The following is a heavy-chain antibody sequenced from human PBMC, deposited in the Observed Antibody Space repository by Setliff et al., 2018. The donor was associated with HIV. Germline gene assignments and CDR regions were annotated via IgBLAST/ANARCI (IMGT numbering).Heavy chain of an antibody. Sequence: LSLTCTVSGASISSGSFYWSWIRQPAGKGLEWIGRMYLTGSTNYNPSLKSRVIMAVDTSKNQFSLKLSSVTAADTAVYYCARDGWDVDTAMVGLWGQGTMVTVSS. D-gene: IGHD5-18*01. CDR1: GASISSGSFY. V-gene: IGHV4-61*02. CDR2: MYLTGST. CDR3: ARDGWDVDTAMVGL. J-gene: IGHJ3*01.